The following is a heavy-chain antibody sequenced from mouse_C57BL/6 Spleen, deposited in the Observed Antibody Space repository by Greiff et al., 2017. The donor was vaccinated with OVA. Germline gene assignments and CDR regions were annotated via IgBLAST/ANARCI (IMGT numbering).Heavy chain of an antibody. D-gene: IGHD3-2*02. CDR2: ISGGGDNT. V-gene: IGHV5-9*01. J-gene: IGHJ2*01. CDR1: GFTFSSYT. Sequence: EVQLKESGGGLVKPGGSLKLSCAASGFTFSSYTMSWVRQTPEKRLEWVATISGGGDNTYYPDSVKGRFTISRDNAKNTLYLQMSSLRSEDTALDYCARSTAQARIYYFDYWGQGTTLTVSS. CDR3: ARSTAQARIYYFDY.